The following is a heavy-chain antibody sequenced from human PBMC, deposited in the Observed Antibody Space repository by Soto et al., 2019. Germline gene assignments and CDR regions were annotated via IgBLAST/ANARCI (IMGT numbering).Heavy chain of an antibody. J-gene: IGHJ6*02. Sequence: SETLSLTCTVSGGCIGSGDYYWSWIRQPPGKGLEWIGYIYYSGSTYYKPSLKSRVTISVDTSKKQCSLKLSSVTAADTAVYYCARRTYYYGMDVSGQGTTVTVSS. V-gene: IGHV4-30-4*01. CDR2: IYYSGST. CDR3: ARRTYYYGMDV. CDR1: GGCIGSGDYY.